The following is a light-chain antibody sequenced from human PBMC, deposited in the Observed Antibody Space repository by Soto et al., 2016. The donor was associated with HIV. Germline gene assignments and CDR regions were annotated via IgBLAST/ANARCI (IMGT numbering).Light chain of an antibody. CDR2: GAS. CDR1: QGISSY. CDR3: QQYNNVPWT. Sequence: AIRMTQSPSSLSASTGDRLTITCRASQGISSYLAWYQQKLGEAPKLLIYGASTLQSGVPSRFSGSGSGTDFTLTISSVQPDDVGTYYCQQYNNVPWTFGQGTKLEMK. V-gene: IGKV1-8*01. J-gene: IGKJ1*01.